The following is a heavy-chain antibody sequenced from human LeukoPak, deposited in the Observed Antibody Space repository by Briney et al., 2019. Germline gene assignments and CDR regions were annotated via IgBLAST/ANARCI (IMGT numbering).Heavy chain of an antibody. D-gene: IGHD3-3*02. CDR1: GFTIRTYE. Sequence: GGSLRLSCAASGFTIRTYEMHWVRQAPGKGLEWVSYISRGGNSIYYADSVKGRFTISRDDAKNSLFLQMNSLRGEDTAVYYCARDSFSDYYYYMDVWGKGTTVTVSS. J-gene: IGHJ6*03. CDR3: ARDSFSDYYYYMDV. V-gene: IGHV3-48*03. CDR2: ISRGGNSI.